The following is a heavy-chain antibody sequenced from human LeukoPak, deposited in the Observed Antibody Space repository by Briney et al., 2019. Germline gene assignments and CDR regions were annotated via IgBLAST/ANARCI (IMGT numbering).Heavy chain of an antibody. CDR3: AREGPYDMAGFDY. J-gene: IGHJ4*02. CDR1: GGSISSSSYY. CDR2: IYYSGST. D-gene: IGHD3-3*01. V-gene: IGHV4-39*07. Sequence: SETLSLTCTVSGGSISSSSYYWGWIRQPPGKGLEWIGSIYYSGSTYYNPSLKSRVTISVDTSKNQFSLKLSSVTAADTAVYYCAREGPYDMAGFDYWGQGTLVTVSS.